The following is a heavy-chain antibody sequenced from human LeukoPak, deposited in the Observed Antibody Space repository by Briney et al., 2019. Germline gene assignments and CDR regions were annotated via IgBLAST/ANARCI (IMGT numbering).Heavy chain of an antibody. CDR1: GGSISSYY. J-gene: IGHJ4*02. V-gene: IGHV4-59*01. Sequence: SETLSLTCTVSGGSISSYYWSWIRQPPGKGLEWIGYIYYSGSTNYNPSLKSRVTISVDTSKNQISLKLSSVTAADTAVYYCARDGVATNDYWGQGTLVTVSS. CDR3: ARDGVATNDY. D-gene: IGHD2-15*01. CDR2: IYYSGST.